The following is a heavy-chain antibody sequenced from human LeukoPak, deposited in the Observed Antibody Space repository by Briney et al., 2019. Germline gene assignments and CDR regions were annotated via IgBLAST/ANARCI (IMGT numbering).Heavy chain of an antibody. V-gene: IGHV1-18*04. CDR1: GYTFTGYY. Sequence: GASVKVSCKASGYTFTGYYMHWVRQAPGQGLEWMGWISAYNGNTNYAQKLQGRVTMTTDTSTSTAYMELRSLRSDDTAVYYCARGGGRGSPPLPYYFDYWGQGTLVTVSS. CDR3: ARGGGRGSPPLPYYFDY. CDR2: ISAYNGNT. J-gene: IGHJ4*02. D-gene: IGHD1-26*01.